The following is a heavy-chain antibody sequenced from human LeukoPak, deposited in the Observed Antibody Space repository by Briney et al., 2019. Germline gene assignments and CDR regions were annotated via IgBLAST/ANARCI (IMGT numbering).Heavy chain of an antibody. CDR3: AKVISYGSGSYYNPIARVCNAFDI. D-gene: IGHD3-10*01. CDR2: ISGSGGST. CDR1: GFTFSSYG. V-gene: IGHV3-23*01. Sequence: QTGGSLRLSCAASGFTFSSYGMSWVRQAPGKGLEWVSAISGSGGSTYYADSVKGRFTISRDNSKNTLYLQMNSLRAEDTAVYYCAKVISYGSGSYYNPIARVCNAFDIWGQGTMVTVSS. J-gene: IGHJ3*02.